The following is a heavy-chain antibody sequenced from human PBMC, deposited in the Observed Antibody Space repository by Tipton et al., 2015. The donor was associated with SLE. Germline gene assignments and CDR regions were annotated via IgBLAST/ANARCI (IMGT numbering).Heavy chain of an antibody. Sequence: SLRLSCAASGFTFSSYGMHWVRQAPGKGLEWVAVISYDGSNKYYADSVKGRFTISRDNSKNTLYLQMSSLRAEDTAVYYCAKDPYGGNSDWYFDLWGRGTLVTVSS. CDR3: AKDPYGGNSDWYFDL. V-gene: IGHV3-30*18. CDR2: ISYDGSNK. CDR1: GFTFSSYG. J-gene: IGHJ2*01. D-gene: IGHD4-23*01.